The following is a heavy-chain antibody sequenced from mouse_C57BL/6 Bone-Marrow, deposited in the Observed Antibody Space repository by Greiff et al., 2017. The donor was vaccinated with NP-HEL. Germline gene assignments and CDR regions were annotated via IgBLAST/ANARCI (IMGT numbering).Heavy chain of an antibody. Sequence: EVMLVESGGGLVQPGESPKLSCESNEYEFPSHDMSWVRKTPEKRLELVAAINSDGGSTYYPDTMERRFIISRDNTKKTLYLQMSSLRSEDTALYYCARQGIYYDWVYYAMDYWGQGTSVTVSS. D-gene: IGHD2-4*01. CDR2: INSDGGST. V-gene: IGHV5-2*01. CDR1: EYEFPSHD. CDR3: ARQGIYYDWVYYAMDY. J-gene: IGHJ4*01.